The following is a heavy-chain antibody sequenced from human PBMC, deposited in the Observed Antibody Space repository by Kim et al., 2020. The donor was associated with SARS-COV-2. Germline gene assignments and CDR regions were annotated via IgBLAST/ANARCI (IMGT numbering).Heavy chain of an antibody. Sequence: GGSLRLSCAASGFTFSSYAMSWVRQAPGKGLEWVSAISGSGGSTYYADSVKGRFTISRDNSKNTLYLQMNSLRAEDTAVYYCAKAGHYDSSGYYWVRSHIDYWGQGTLVTVSS. J-gene: IGHJ4*02. CDR3: AKAGHYDSSGYYWVRSHIDY. CDR1: GFTFSSYA. CDR2: ISGSGGST. V-gene: IGHV3-23*01. D-gene: IGHD3-22*01.